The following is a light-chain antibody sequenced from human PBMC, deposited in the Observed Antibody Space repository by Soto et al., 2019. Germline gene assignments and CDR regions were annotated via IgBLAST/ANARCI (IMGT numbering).Light chain of an antibody. CDR2: EAS. CDR1: HNIVTY. CDR3: QQRHSTPHP. J-gene: IGKJ2*01. V-gene: IGKV1-39*01. Sequence: DIHMAQSPPSLSASVGDRVTITCRASHNIVTYLNWYQQKAGKAPTLMIYEASHLQSGVPFRLFGDGSGTDFALTIDNLQHADSATYCCQQRHSTPHPFGPGTQLEIK.